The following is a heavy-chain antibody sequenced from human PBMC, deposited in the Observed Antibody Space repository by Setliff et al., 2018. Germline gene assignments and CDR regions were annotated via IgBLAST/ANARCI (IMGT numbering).Heavy chain of an antibody. CDR3: LRLVRYCSRTTCQRTLGDEV. Sequence: ASVKVSCKASGYTFTNFGINWVRQAPGQGLEWMGWIGVYTGRTSSAQKFQDRLTMMTEKSTNMAYMELRGLTSNDTAVYYCLRLVRYCSRTTCQRTLGDEVWGQGTLVTVSS. CDR1: GYTFTNFG. D-gene: IGHD2-8*01. V-gene: IGHV1-18*01. J-gene: IGHJ4*02. CDR2: IGVYTGRT.